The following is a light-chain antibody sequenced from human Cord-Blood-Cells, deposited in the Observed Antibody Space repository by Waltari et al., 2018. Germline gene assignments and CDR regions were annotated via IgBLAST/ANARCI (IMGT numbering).Light chain of an antibody. V-gene: IGKV1-39*01. CDR1: QSICSY. CDR2: AAS. J-gene: IGKJ1*01. Sequence: DIQMTQSPSSLSASVGDRVTITCRASQSICSYLNWYQQKPGKAPKLLIYAASSLQSGVPSRFSGSGSGTDFTLTISSLQPEDFATYYCQQSYSTPWTFGQGTKVESK. CDR3: QQSYSTPWT.